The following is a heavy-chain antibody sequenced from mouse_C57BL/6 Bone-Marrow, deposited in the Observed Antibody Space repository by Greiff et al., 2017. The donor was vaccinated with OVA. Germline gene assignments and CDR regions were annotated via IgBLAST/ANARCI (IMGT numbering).Heavy chain of an antibody. CDR2: IYPRSGNT. D-gene: IGHD1-1*01. CDR1: GYTFTSYG. J-gene: IGHJ4*01. V-gene: IGHV1-81*01. CDR3: ARWGRYYGSHYYAMDY. Sequence: VKLQQSGAELARPGASVKLSCKASGYTFTSYGISWVKQRTGQGLEWIGEIYPRSGNTYYNEKFKGKATLTADKSSSTAYMELRSLTSEDSAVYFCARWGRYYGSHYYAMDYWGQGTSVTVSS.